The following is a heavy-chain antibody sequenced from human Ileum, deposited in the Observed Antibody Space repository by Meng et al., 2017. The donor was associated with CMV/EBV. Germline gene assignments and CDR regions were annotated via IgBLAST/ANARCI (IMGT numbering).Heavy chain of an antibody. CDR2: ITSTSNV. J-gene: IGHJ5*02. CDR3: AREKSSNNWYGIGSIDP. Sequence: SGFTFGDYTINWVRQAPGKGLEWVSSITSTSNVYYGDSVKGRFTISSDNPNNLVYLQMNGLRAEDTAVYYCAREKSSNNWYGIGSIDPWGQGTLVTVSS. V-gene: IGHV3-69-1*01. D-gene: IGHD6-13*01. CDR1: GFTFGDYT.